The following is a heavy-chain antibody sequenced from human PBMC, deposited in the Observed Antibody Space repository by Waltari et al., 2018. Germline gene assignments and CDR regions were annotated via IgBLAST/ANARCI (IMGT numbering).Heavy chain of an antibody. Sequence: EVQLVASGGGLGQPGGSLGLPLSASGFGSSNNWMSWVRQAPGKGLEWVANMKEDGTQKYYVDSVRGRFTISRDNTKNTLYLQMNSLRVEDTAVYYCARDWNWGFDYWGQGTLVTVSS. CDR3: ARDWNWGFDY. CDR2: MKEDGTQK. D-gene: IGHD7-27*01. J-gene: IGHJ4*02. V-gene: IGHV3-7*01. CDR1: GFGSSNNW.